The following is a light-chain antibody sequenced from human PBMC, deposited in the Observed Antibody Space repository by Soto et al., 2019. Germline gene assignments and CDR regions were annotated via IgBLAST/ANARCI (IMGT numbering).Light chain of an antibody. CDR1: QSVSSSY. Sequence: EIVLTQSPGTLSLSPGERATLSCRASQSVSSSYLARYQQNPGQAPRLLIYGASSRATGIPDRFSGSGSGTDFTLTISRLEPEDFAVYYCQQYGSSPPYTFGQGTKLEIK. J-gene: IGKJ2*01. CDR3: QQYGSSPPYT. CDR2: GAS. V-gene: IGKV3-20*01.